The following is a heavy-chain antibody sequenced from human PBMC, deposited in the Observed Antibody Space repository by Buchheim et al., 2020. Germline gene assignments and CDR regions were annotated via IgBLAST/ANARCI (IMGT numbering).Heavy chain of an antibody. Sequence: EVQLVESGGGLVQPGGSLRLSCVASGFTFSSYDMNWVRQAPGKGLEWVSSISSSSSYIYYADSVKGRFTISRDNAKNSLYLQMNSLRAEDTAVYYCARKMATIGYYYYYGMDVWGQGTT. J-gene: IGHJ6*02. CDR3: ARKMATIGYYYYYGMDV. CDR2: ISSSSSYI. D-gene: IGHD5-24*01. V-gene: IGHV3-21*01. CDR1: GFTFSSYD.